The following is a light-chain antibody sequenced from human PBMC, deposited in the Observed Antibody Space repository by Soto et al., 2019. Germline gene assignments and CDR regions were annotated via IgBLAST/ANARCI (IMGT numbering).Light chain of an antibody. J-gene: IGKJ4*01. Sequence: DSVMTQSRLSLPGTLGEPASISCRSSDSLLYTNGHNYVDWYLQKPGQSPQLLIYLASKRASGVPDRFSGRGSGTDFTLEISRVEAEDVGIYYCMQALQTPLTFGGGTKVDIK. CDR3: MQALQTPLT. CDR1: DSLLYTNGHNY. CDR2: LAS. V-gene: IGKV2-28*01.